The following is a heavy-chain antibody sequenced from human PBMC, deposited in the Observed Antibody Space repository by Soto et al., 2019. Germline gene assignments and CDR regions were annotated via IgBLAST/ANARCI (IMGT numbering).Heavy chain of an antibody. CDR3: ARGAIDLNDYYYYYMDV. Sequence: SETLSLTCAVYGGSFSGYYWSWIRQPPGKGLEWIGEINHSGSTNYNPSLKSRVTISVDTSKNQFSLKLSSVTAADTAVYYCARGAIDLNDYYYYYMDVWGKGTTVTVSS. D-gene: IGHD2-21*01. CDR1: GGSFSGYY. CDR2: INHSGST. J-gene: IGHJ6*03. V-gene: IGHV4-34*01.